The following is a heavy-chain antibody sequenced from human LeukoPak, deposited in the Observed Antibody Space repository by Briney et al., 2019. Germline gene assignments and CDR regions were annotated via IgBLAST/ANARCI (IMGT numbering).Heavy chain of an antibody. CDR2: ISSSGSTI. CDR1: GFTFSSYE. Sequence: GGSLRLSCAASGFTFSSYEMNWVRQAPGKGLEWVSYISSSGSTIYYADSVKGRFTISRDNAKNSLFLQMNSLRAEDTAVYYCARDRDNVAGTRGYFGYWGQGTLVTVSS. D-gene: IGHD6-19*01. CDR3: ARDRDNVAGTRGYFGY. J-gene: IGHJ4*02. V-gene: IGHV3-48*03.